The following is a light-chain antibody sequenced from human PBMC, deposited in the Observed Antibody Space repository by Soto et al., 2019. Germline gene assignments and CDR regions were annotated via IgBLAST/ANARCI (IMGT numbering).Light chain of an antibody. Sequence: EIVLTQSPGTLSLSPGERATLSCRASQSVSSSYLAWYQQKPGQAPRLLIYGASSRATGIPDRFSGSGSGIVFTLTIGSLEPDDFAVYYCQQYGSSPQTFGQGTKLEIK. CDR1: QSVSSSY. CDR3: QQYGSSPQT. J-gene: IGKJ2*01. V-gene: IGKV3-20*01. CDR2: GAS.